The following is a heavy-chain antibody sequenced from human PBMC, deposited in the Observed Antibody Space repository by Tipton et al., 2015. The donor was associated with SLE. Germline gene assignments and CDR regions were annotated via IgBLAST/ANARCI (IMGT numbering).Heavy chain of an antibody. D-gene: IGHD4-23*01. CDR3: ARLGGNSGYFDL. Sequence: TLSLTCAVYGESFSGYYWSWIRQPPGKGLEWIGEINHSGSTNYNPSLKSRVTISVDTSKNQFSLKLSSVTAADTAVYYCARLGGNSGYFDLWGRGTLVTVSS. CDR2: INHSGST. J-gene: IGHJ2*01. CDR1: GESFSGYY. V-gene: IGHV4-34*01.